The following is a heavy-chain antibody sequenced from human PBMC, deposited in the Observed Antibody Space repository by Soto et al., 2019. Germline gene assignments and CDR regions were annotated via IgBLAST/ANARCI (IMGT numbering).Heavy chain of an antibody. CDR1: GYTFTSYG. CDR3: ASHLIEYYYGSGSLGWFDP. CDR2: ISAYNGNT. V-gene: IGHV1-18*01. D-gene: IGHD3-10*01. J-gene: IGHJ5*02. Sequence: ASVKVSCKASGYTFTSYGISWVRQAPGQGLEWMGWISAYNGNTNYAQKLQGRVTMTTDTSTSTAYMELRSLRSDDTAVYYCASHLIEYYYGSGSLGWFDPWGQGTLVTVSS.